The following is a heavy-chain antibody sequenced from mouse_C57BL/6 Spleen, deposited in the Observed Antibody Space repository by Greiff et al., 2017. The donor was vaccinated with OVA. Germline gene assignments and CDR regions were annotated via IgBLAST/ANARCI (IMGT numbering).Heavy chain of an antibody. CDR2: INPSSGYT. Sequence: VQLQQSGAELARPGASVKMSCKASGYTFTSYTMHWVKQRPGQGLEWIGYINPSSGYTKYNQKFKDKATLTADKSSSTAYMQLSSLTSEDSAVYYCARGREGYGPPFAYWGQGTLVTVSA. J-gene: IGHJ3*01. V-gene: IGHV1-4*01. CDR3: ARGREGYGPPFAY. CDR1: GYTFTSYT. D-gene: IGHD1-1*01.